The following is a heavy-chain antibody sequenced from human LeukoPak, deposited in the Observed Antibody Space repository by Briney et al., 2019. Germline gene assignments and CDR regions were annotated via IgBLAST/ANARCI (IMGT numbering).Heavy chain of an antibody. J-gene: IGHJ4*02. Sequence: PSQTRSLTCAISGDSVSSNSAAWNWIRQSPSRGLEWLARTYYRSNSYSYYAPSVKSRITINPDTSKNQFSLQLKSVTPEDTAVYYCARMVGLVSDYWGQGTLVTVSS. CDR2: TYYRSNSYS. V-gene: IGHV6-1*01. CDR1: GDSVSSNSAA. D-gene: IGHD3-10*01. CDR3: ARMVGLVSDY.